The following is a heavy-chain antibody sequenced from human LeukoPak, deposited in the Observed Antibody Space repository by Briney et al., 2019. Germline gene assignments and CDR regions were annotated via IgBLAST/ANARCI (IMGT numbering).Heavy chain of an antibody. V-gene: IGHV4-59*01. J-gene: IGHJ5*02. Sequence: SETLSLTCIVSGGSISGYYWSWIRQPPGKGLEWIGFIYYNGSTNYNPSLKSRVDISVDTSKNQFSLKLSSVTAADTAIYDCARHAQRCTWYGRWFDPWGQGTLVSVSS. D-gene: IGHD6-13*01. CDR2: IYYNGST. CDR3: ARHAQRCTWYGRWFDP. CDR1: GGSISGYY.